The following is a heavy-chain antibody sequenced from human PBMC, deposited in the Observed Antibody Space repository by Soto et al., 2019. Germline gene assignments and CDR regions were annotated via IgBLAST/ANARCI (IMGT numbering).Heavy chain of an antibody. CDR2: INAGNGNT. V-gene: IGHV1-3*03. Sequence: ASVKVSCKASGYTFTSYAMHWVRQAPGQRLEWMGWINAGNGNTKYASSVKGRFTISRDNSKNTLYLQLGSLRAEDMAVYYCARVLTPDAFDIWGQGTMVTVSS. CDR3: ARVLTPDAFDI. CDR1: GYTFTSYA. J-gene: IGHJ3*02.